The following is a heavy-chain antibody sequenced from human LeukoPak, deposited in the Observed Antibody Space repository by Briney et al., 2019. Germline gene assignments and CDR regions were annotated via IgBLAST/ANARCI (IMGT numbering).Heavy chain of an antibody. V-gene: IGHV3-48*03. J-gene: IGHJ4*02. CDR1: GFTFNTYE. CDR3: AKDRGNSYGHFDY. D-gene: IGHD5-18*01. CDR2: VSSSGTTM. Sequence: GGSLRPSCAASGFTFNTYEMSWVRQAPGKGLEWVSCVSSSGTTMYHADSVKGRFTISRDNSKNTLYLQMNSLRAEDTAVYYCAKDRGNSYGHFDYWGQGTLVTVSS.